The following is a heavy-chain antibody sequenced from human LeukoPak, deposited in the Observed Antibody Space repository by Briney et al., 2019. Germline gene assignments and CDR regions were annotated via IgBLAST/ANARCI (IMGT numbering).Heavy chain of an antibody. CDR3: AKATGYDYGSWFDP. J-gene: IGHJ5*02. Sequence: GGSLRLSCAASGFTFSNYAMSWVRQAPGKGLEWVSQITGSGSRTYYADSVKGRFTISRDQSKKMLYLQMDSLRAQDTAVYYCAKATGYDYGSWFDPWGQGTLVSVSS. CDR2: ITGSGSRT. CDR1: GFTFSNYA. V-gene: IGHV3-23*01. D-gene: IGHD5-12*01.